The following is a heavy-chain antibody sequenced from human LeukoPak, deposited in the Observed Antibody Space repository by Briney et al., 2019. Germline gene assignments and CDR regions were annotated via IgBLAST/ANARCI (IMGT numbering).Heavy chain of an antibody. J-gene: IGHJ5*02. D-gene: IGHD6-13*01. CDR3: ARRGGHSWDVGNWFDP. V-gene: IGHV4-39*01. Sequence: SETLSHTCLVSGDFIRTTSFWGSIRQPPGMGLEWIASASHSRINYYNPSLRSRVIVSPDTSKNQFSLRLTSVTAGDTAVYYCARRGGHSWDVGNWFDPWGQGILVTVSS. CDR2: ASHSRIN. CDR1: GDFIRTTSF.